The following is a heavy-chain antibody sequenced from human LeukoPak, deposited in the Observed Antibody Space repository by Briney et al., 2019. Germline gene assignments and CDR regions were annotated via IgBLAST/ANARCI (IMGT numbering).Heavy chain of an antibody. J-gene: IGHJ3*02. CDR3: ARTQLDLDGFDI. Sequence: PGGSLRLSCAASGFTFNIYAMSWVRQAPGKGLEWVSAISETSRKTYYADSVKGRFTISRDNSKNTLYLQMNGLRDEDTAVYYCARTQLDLDGFDIWGQGTTVTVSS. V-gene: IGHV3-23*01. CDR2: ISETSRKT. D-gene: IGHD1-1*01. CDR1: GFTFNIYA.